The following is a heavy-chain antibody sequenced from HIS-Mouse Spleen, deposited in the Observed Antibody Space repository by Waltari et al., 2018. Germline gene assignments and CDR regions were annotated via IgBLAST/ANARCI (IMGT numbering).Heavy chain of an antibody. CDR1: GGSISSSSYY. V-gene: IGHV4-39*07. CDR2: IYYSGRT. J-gene: IGHJ2*01. Sequence: QLQLQESGPGLVKPSETLSLTCTVSGGSISSSSYYWGWIRQPPGKGLEWIGSIYYSGRTCYTPSLESRVTLSVDTSKSQFSLKLSSVTAADTAVYYCAREIPYSSSWYDWYFDLWGRGTLVTVSS. D-gene: IGHD6-13*01. CDR3: AREIPYSSSWYDWYFDL.